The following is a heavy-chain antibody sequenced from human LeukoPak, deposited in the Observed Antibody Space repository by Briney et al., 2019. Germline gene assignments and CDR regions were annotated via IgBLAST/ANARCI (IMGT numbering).Heavy chain of an antibody. J-gene: IGHJ4*02. CDR3: ASGHYDYVWGSYRPFDY. CDR1: GGSISSYY. V-gene: IGHV4-4*09. Sequence: PSETLSLTCTVSGGSISSYYWSWIRQPPGNGLEWIGYIYTSGSTNYNPSLKSRVTISVDTSKNQFSLKLSSVTAADTAVYYCASGHYDYVWGSYRPFDYWGQGTLVSVSS. CDR2: IYTSGST. D-gene: IGHD3-16*02.